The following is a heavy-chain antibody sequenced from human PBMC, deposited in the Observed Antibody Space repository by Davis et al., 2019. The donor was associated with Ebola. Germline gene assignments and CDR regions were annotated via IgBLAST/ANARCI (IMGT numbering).Heavy chain of an antibody. V-gene: IGHV3-30-3*01. J-gene: IGHJ2*01. D-gene: IGHD3-3*01. Sequence: PGGSLRLSCAASGFTFSSYAMHWVRQAPGKGLEWVAVISYDGSNKYYADSVKGRFTISRDNSKNTLYLQMNSLRAEDTAVYYCARVGTDYDFWSTAPEWYFDLWGRGTLVTVSS. CDR1: GFTFSSYA. CDR2: ISYDGSNK. CDR3: ARVGTDYDFWSTAPEWYFDL.